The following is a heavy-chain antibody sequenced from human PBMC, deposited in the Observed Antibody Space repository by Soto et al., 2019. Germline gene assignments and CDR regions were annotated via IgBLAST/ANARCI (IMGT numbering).Heavy chain of an antibody. CDR2: ISRSSIII. CDR1: GFTFSTYG. Sequence: GGSLRLSCAASGFTFSTYGMNWVRQAPGKGLEWVSYISRSSIIIYYADSVKGRFTISRDNAKNSLFLQMNSLRAEDTAVYYCARDQRYYYGSGSYSTQPGSFDYWGQGTLVTVSS. D-gene: IGHD3-10*01. V-gene: IGHV3-48*01. J-gene: IGHJ4*02. CDR3: ARDQRYYYGSGSYSTQPGSFDY.